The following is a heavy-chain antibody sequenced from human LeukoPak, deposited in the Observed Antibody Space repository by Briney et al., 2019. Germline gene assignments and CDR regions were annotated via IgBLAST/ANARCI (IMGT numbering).Heavy chain of an antibody. CDR1: GFTFSPYA. CDR2: ISGSGGGT. CDR3: AKDFPAYSGSYSFDC. V-gene: IGHV3-23*01. J-gene: IGHJ4*02. D-gene: IGHD1-26*01. Sequence: AGGSLRHSCAASGFTFSPYAMTWVRQAPGKGLEWVSAISGSGGGTYYADSVKGRFTISIDNSKNTLYLQMNSLRAEDTAVYYCAKDFPAYSGSYSFDCWGQGTLVTVSS.